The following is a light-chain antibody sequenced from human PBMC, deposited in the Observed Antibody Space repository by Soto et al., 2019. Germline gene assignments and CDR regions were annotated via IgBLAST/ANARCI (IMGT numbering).Light chain of an antibody. Sequence: DIQMTQSPSSVSASIGDRVTITRRASQIIGSRLAWYQQKPGKAPTLLIYAASSLQSGVPLRFSGSGSGTDFFLTITSLQAEDSATYYCQQANSFPFTFGPGTKVHIK. V-gene: IGKV1-12*02. CDR3: QQANSFPFT. CDR2: AAS. J-gene: IGKJ3*01. CDR1: QIIGSR.